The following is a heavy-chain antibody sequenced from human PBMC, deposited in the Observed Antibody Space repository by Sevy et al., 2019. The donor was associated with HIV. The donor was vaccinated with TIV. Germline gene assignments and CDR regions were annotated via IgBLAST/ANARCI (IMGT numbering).Heavy chain of an antibody. CDR2: IKQDGSEK. V-gene: IGHV3-7*04. CDR1: GFTFSSYW. Sequence: GESLKISCAASGFTFSSYWMSWVRQAPGKGLEWVANIKQDGSEKYYVDSVKGRFTISRDNAKNSLYLQMNSLRAEDTAVYYCARGTTVVTGWAYYFDYWGQGTLVTVSS. J-gene: IGHJ4*02. CDR3: ARGTTVVTGWAYYFDY. D-gene: IGHD4-17*01.